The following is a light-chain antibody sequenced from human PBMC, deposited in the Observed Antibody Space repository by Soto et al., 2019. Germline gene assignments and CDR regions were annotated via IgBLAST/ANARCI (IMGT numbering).Light chain of an antibody. J-gene: IGLJ3*02. CDR2: EVT. CDR3: SSYTTAYTQV. CDR1: SNDVGYYNY. Sequence: QSALSQPASVSGSPGQSITISCTGTSNDVGYYNYVPWYQQHPGQTPKLMISEVTTRPSGVSDRFSGSKSGNTASLTISRLQAEDEAHYYCSSYTTAYTQVFGGGTKVTVL. V-gene: IGLV2-14*01.